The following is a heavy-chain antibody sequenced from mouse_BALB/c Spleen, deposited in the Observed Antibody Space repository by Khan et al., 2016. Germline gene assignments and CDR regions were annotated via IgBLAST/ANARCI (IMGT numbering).Heavy chain of an antibody. CDR2: IHYMGST. V-gene: IGHV3-1*02. J-gene: IGHJ2*01. CDR3: TRGDYYGSGY. Sequence: EVQLVESGPDLVKPSQSLSLTCTVTGYSLTSGYSWHWIRQFPGNKLEWMAYIHYMGSTTYNPSPKGRISITRDTSKNQFFLQLISVTTEDTATYYCTRGDYYGSGYWGQGTTLTVSS. CDR1: GYSLTSGYS. D-gene: IGHD1-1*01.